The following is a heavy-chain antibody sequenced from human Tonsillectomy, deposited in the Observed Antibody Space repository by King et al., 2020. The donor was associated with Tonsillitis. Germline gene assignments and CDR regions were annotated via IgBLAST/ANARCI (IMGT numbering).Heavy chain of an antibody. CDR2: IRSDGSDK. CDR1: GFIFSSYG. CDR3: ARDRAFTNDWHGPYSDS. J-gene: IGHJ4*02. D-gene: IGHD1-1*01. Sequence: LQLVQSGGGVVQPGGSLRLSCDASGFIFSSYGMHWVRQCPGKGLEWVAFIRSDGSDKYYADSIKGRFTISRDNSKNTLYLQMDSLGLQDTAVYFCARDRAFTNDWHGPYSDSWGQGALVTVSS. V-gene: IGHV3-30*02.